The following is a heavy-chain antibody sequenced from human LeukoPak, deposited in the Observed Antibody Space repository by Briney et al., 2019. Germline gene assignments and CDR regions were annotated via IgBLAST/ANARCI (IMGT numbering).Heavy chain of an antibody. CDR1: GFTFSSYA. V-gene: IGHV3-30-3*01. D-gene: IGHD3-10*01. J-gene: IGHJ4*02. CDR3: ARDPYGSGDGYFDY. Sequence: GGSLRLSCAASGFTFSSYAMHWVRQAPGKGLEWVAVISYDGSNKYYADSVKGRFTISRDNSKNTLYLQMSSLRAEDTAVYYCARDPYGSGDGYFDYWGQGTLVTVSS. CDR2: ISYDGSNK.